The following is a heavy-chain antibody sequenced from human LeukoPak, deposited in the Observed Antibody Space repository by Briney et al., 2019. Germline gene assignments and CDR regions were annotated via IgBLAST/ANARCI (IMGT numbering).Heavy chain of an antibody. CDR3: ATQITMIVVVPSDAFDI. J-gene: IGHJ3*02. CDR1: GYTFTSYA. CDR2: INAGNGNT. V-gene: IGHV1-3*01. Sequence: ASVKVSCKASGYTFTSYAMHWVRQAPGQRLEWMGWINAGNGNTKYSQKFQGRVTITRDTSASTAYMELSSLRSEDTAVYYCATQITMIVVVPSDAFDIWGQGTMVTVSS. D-gene: IGHD3-22*01.